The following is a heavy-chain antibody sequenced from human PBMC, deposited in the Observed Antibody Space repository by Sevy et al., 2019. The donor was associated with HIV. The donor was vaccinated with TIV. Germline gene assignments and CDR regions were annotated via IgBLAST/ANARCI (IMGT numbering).Heavy chain of an antibody. J-gene: IGHJ6*02. CDR2: ISGSGGST. Sequence: GGSLRLSCAASGFTFSSYAMSWVRQAPGKGLERVSAISGSGGSTYYADSVKGRFTISRDNSKNTLYLQMNSLRAEDTAVYYCAKDTTGYCSSTSCFTGYYGMDVWGQGTTVTVSS. V-gene: IGHV3-23*01. CDR1: GFTFSSYA. D-gene: IGHD2-2*01. CDR3: AKDTTGYCSSTSCFTGYYGMDV.